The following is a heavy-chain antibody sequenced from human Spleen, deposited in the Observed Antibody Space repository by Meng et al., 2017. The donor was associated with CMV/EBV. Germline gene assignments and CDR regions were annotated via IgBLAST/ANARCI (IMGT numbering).Heavy chain of an antibody. CDR3: ARFTASYYYYYGMDV. CDR2: IRYDGSNK. J-gene: IGHJ6*02. D-gene: IGHD5-18*01. CDR1: EFTFSNYW. V-gene: IGHV3-30*02. Sequence: GGSLRLSCAASEFTFSNYWMHWVRQAPGKGLEWVAFIRYDGSNKYYADSVKGRFTISRDNSKNTLYLQMNSLRAEDTAVYYCARFTASYYYYYGMDVWGQGTTVTVSS.